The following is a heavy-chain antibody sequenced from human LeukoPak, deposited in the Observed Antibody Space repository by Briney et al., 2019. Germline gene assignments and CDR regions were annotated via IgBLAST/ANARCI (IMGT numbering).Heavy chain of an antibody. D-gene: IGHD3-22*01. CDR1: GFAFSFYA. J-gene: IGHJ4*02. Sequence: GGSLRLSCAASGFAFSFYAMSWLRQPPGKGLEWVSTINANSGTTSYAASVRGRFTISRDNSKNTLYLQMNSLRAEDTAVYYCARDKPPPYYYDSSGIFDYWGQGTLVTVSS. CDR2: INANSGTT. CDR3: ARDKPPPYYYDSSGIFDY. V-gene: IGHV3-23*01.